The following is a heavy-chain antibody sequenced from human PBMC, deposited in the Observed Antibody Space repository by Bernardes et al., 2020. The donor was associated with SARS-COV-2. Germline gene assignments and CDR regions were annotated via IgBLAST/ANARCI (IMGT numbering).Heavy chain of an antibody. CDR1: GFTFSSYA. CDR2: ISGSGGST. Sequence: GGSLRLSCAASGFTFSSYAMSWVRQAPGKGLEWVSAISGSGGSTYYADSVKGRFTISRDNSKNTLYLQMNSLRAEDTAVYYCAKGQEPIVVVPAAIRQATYYYYDYGMDVWGQGTTVTVSS. CDR3: AKGQEPIVVVPAAIRQATYYYYDYGMDV. V-gene: IGHV3-23*01. J-gene: IGHJ6*02. D-gene: IGHD2-2*02.